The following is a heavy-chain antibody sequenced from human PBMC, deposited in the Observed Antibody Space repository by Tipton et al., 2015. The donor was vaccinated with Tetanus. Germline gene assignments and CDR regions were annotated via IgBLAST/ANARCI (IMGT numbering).Heavy chain of an antibody. CDR3: ATRIADTNYYYYGMDV. CDR1: GGTFSSYA. J-gene: IGHJ6*02. V-gene: IGHV1-69*01. Sequence: QMQLVQSGAEVKKPGSSVKVSCKASGGTFSSYAISWVRQAPGQGLEWMGGIIPIFGTANYAQKFQGRVTITADESTSTAYMELSSLRSEDTAVYYCATRIADTNYYYYGMDVWGQGTTVTVSS. D-gene: IGHD6-13*01. CDR2: IIPIFGTA.